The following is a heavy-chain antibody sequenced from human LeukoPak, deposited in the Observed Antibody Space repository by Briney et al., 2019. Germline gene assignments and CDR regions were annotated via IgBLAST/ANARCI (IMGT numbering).Heavy chain of an antibody. CDR3: AELGITMIGGV. D-gene: IGHD3-10*02. J-gene: IGHJ6*04. CDR1: GFTFSSYS. V-gene: IGHV3-21*01. CDR2: ISGSSSYI. Sequence: GSLRLSCAASGFTFSSYSMNWVRQAPGKGLEWVSSISGSSSYIYYADSVKGRFTISRDNAKNSLHLQMSSLRAEDTAVYYCAELGITMIGGVWGKGTTVTISS.